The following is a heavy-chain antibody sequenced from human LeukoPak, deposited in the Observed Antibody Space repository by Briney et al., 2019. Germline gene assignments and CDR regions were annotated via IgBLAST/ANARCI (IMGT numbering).Heavy chain of an antibody. CDR1: GGSVSSGSYY. D-gene: IGHD6-13*01. CDR3: ARVKSVNSSSWYYFDY. V-gene: IGHV4-61*01. J-gene: IGHJ4*02. Sequence: SETLSLTCTVSGGSVSSGSYYWSWIRQPPGKGLEWIGEIYHSGSTNYNPSLKSRVNISVDKSKNQFSLKLSSVTAADTAVYYCARVKSVNSSSWYYFDYWGQGTLVTVSS. CDR2: IYHSGST.